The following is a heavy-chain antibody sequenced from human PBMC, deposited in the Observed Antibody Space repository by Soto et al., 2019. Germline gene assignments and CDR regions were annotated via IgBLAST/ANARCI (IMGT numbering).Heavy chain of an antibody. J-gene: IGHJ5*02. Sequence: PSETLSLTCTVSGGSISSYYWSWIRQPPGKGLEWIGYIYYSGSTNYNPSLKSRVTISVDTSKNQFSLKLSSVTAADTAVYYCARQSHYGADDWFDPWGQGTLVTVSS. D-gene: IGHD4-17*01. CDR1: GGSISSYY. CDR3: ARQSHYGADDWFDP. V-gene: IGHV4-59*08. CDR2: IYYSGST.